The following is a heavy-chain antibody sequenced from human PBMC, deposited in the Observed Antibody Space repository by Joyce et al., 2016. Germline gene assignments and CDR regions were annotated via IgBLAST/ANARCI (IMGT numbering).Heavy chain of an antibody. CDR2: IYSGGST. V-gene: IGHV3-53*01. D-gene: IGHD2-2*01. Sequence: EVQLVESGGGLIQPGRSLRLPCAASGFTVSSNYMSWVRQAPGKGLEWVETIYSGGSTYYADSVKGRFTISRDNSKNTMYLQMNSLRAEDTAVYFCATEGNCSSTSCYPDDAFDIWGQGTMVTVPS. CDR3: ATEGNCSSTSCYPDDAFDI. J-gene: IGHJ3*02. CDR1: GFTVSSNY.